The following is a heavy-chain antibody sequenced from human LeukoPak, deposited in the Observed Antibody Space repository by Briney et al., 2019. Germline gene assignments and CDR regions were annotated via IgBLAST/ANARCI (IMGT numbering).Heavy chain of an antibody. Sequence: SQTLSLTCAISGDTVSNKLIAWHSLGQSPSRGLGWQARTCYRSKWFNVYAVSMRGRINVNLDTSTNQLPLQLHSVTPEDTAVYYCARGRYSGFDFWGQGTMVTVSS. CDR2: TCYRSKWFN. CDR3: ARGRYSGFDF. J-gene: IGHJ3*01. D-gene: IGHD1-14*01. V-gene: IGHV6-1*01. CDR1: GDTVSNKLIA.